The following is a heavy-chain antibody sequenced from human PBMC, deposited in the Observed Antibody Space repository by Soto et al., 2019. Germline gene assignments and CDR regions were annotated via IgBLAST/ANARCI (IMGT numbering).Heavy chain of an antibody. CDR2: IGTAGDS. V-gene: IGHV3-13*01. J-gene: IGHJ4*02. D-gene: IGHD2-15*01. Sequence: GGSLRLSCEASGFTFSGFDMHWVRQPTGKGLEWVSTIGTAGDSYYAVSVKGRSTISRDNAKNSLSLQMNSLRAGDTAVYFCARGQEVGAHFFDSWGQGAQVTVSS. CDR1: GFTFSGFD. CDR3: ARGQEVGAHFFDS.